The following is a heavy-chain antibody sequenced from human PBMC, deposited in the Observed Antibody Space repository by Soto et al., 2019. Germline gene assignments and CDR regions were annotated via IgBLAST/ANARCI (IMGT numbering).Heavy chain of an antibody. J-gene: IGHJ6*03. CDR2: IYYSGST. Sequence: SGTLSLTCTVSGGSISSYYWSWIRQPPGKGLEWIGYIYYSGSTNYNPSLKSRVTISVDTSKNQFSLKLSSVTAADTAVYYCARDFYCDSAYYYMDVWGKGTMVTVSS. V-gene: IGHV4-59*01. D-gene: IGHD4-17*01. CDR3: ARDFYCDSAYYYMDV. CDR1: GGSISSYY.